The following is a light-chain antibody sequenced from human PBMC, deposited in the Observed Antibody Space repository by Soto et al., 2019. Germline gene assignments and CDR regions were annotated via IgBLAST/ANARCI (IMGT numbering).Light chain of an antibody. Sequence: QSVLTQPPSASGTPGQRVTISCSGSSSNIGSNTVNWYQQLPGTAPKLLIYSNNQRPSGVPGRFSGSKSGTSASLAISGLQSEDEADYYCEAWDDSLNGYVFGTGTKVTVL. CDR3: EAWDDSLNGYV. CDR1: SSNIGSNT. J-gene: IGLJ1*01. CDR2: SNN. V-gene: IGLV1-44*01.